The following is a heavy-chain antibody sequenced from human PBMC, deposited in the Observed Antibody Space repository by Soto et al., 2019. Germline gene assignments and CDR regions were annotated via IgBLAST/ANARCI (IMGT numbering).Heavy chain of an antibody. J-gene: IGHJ4*02. Sequence: QVQLVESGGGVVQPGRSLRLSCAASGFTFSSYGMHWVRQAPGKGLEWVAVISYDGSNKYYADSVKGRFTISRDNSKNTLYLQMNRLRAEDTAVYYCAKTRFRFGELDPFDYWGQGTLVTVSS. D-gene: IGHD3-10*01. CDR3: AKTRFRFGELDPFDY. CDR1: GFTFSSYG. CDR2: ISYDGSNK. V-gene: IGHV3-30*18.